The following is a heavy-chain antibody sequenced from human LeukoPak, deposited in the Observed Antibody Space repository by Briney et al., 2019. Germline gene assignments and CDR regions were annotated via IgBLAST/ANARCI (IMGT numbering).Heavy chain of an antibody. Sequence: GGSLRLSCAASGFTFSSYSMNWVRQAPGKGLEWVSSISSSSSYIYYADSVKGRFTISRDNAKSSLYLQMNSLRAEDTAVYYCARGPEIVVPGYGMDVWGQGTTVTVSS. CDR1: GFTFSSYS. D-gene: IGHD2-2*01. V-gene: IGHV3-21*01. J-gene: IGHJ6*02. CDR2: ISSSSSYI. CDR3: ARGPEIVVPGYGMDV.